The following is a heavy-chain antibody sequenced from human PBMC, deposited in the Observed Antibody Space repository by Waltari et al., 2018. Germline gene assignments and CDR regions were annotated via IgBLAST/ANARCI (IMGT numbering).Heavy chain of an antibody. CDR3: ARRKTFNGVDV. CDR1: GFSISTSGVG. Sequence: QITLEESGPTLVNPTQTLTLTCSFSGFSISTSGVGVGWIRQPPGKALEWLGIIYWHDERYYNPSLQSRLTITKGTSKNQVVLTMTDMDPVDTATYYCARRKTFNGVDVWGRGTTVTVSS. J-gene: IGHJ6*02. V-gene: IGHV2-5*01. CDR2: IYWHDER.